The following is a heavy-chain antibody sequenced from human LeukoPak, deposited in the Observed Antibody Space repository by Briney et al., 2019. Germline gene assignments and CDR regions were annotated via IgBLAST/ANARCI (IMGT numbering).Heavy chain of an antibody. D-gene: IGHD3-10*01. V-gene: IGHV3-73*01. CDR3: TSRSGRGVQNWFDP. J-gene: IGHJ5*02. Sequence: GGSLRLSCAVSGFTFSGSAMHWVSQPSAKGLECGGRIRSKANSYATAYAASVKGRFTISRDDSKNTAYLQMNSLKTEDTAGYYCTSRSGRGVQNWFDPWGQGTLVTVSS. CDR1: GFTFSGSA. CDR2: IRSKANSYAT.